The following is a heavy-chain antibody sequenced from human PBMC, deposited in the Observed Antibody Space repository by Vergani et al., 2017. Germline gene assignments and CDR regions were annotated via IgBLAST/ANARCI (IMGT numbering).Heavy chain of an antibody. CDR2: ISWNSGSI. Sequence: EVQLVESGGGLVQPGRSLRLSCAASGFTFDEYAMHWVRQAPGKGLEWFSGISWNSGSIGYADSVKCRFTISRDNAKNSLYLQMNSLRAEDTALYYCAKDLSIAAAGPFDYWGQGTLVTVSS. J-gene: IGHJ4*02. CDR3: AKDLSIAAAGPFDY. V-gene: IGHV3-9*01. D-gene: IGHD6-13*01. CDR1: GFTFDEYA.